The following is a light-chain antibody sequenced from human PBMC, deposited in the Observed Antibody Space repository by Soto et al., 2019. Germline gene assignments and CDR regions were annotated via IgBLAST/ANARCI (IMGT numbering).Light chain of an antibody. V-gene: IGLV2-14*01. J-gene: IGLJ2*01. Sequence: QSALTQPASVSGSPGQSITISCTGTSSDVGGYNYVSWYQQHPGKVPKLMIYDVSNRSSGVSNRFSGSKSGNTASLTISGLQAADEADYYCSSYTSSSTRVFGGGTKVTVL. CDR2: DVS. CDR1: SSDVGGYNY. CDR3: SSYTSSSTRV.